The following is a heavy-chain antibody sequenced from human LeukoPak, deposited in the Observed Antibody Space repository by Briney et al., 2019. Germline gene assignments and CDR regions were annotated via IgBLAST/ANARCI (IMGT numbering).Heavy chain of an antibody. J-gene: IGHJ4*02. CDR3: ARRVAVAGFDY. V-gene: IGHV4-59*08. Sequence: LETLSLTCAVYGGSFSGYYWSWIRQPPGKGLEWIGYIYYSGSTNYNPSLKSRVTISVDTSKNQFSLKLSSVTAADTAVYYCARRVAVAGFDYWGQGTLVTVSS. CDR2: IYYSGST. D-gene: IGHD6-19*01. CDR1: GGSFSGYY.